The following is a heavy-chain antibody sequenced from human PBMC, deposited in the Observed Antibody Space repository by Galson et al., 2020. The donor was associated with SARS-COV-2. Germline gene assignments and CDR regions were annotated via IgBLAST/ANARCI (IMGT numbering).Heavy chain of an antibody. J-gene: IGHJ6*02. CDR3: ARVVGYQLTSSNYYYGMDV. CDR2: IIPIFGTA. V-gene: IGHV1-69*13. CDR1: AGTFSSYA. D-gene: IGHD2-2*01. Sequence: SVKVSCKASAGTFSSYAISWVRQAPGQGLEWMGGIIPIFGTANYAQKFQGRVTITADDSTSTAYMELSSVRSEDTAVYYCARVVGYQLTSSNYYYGMDVWGQGTTVTVSS.